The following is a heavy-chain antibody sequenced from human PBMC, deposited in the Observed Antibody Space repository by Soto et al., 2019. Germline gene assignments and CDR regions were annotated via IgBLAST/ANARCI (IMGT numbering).Heavy chain of an antibody. D-gene: IGHD6-13*01. CDR2: IRSKAYGGTT. CDR1: GFTFGDYA. V-gene: IGHV3-49*03. CDR3: TRQPLKYSSSGTERARAFDI. J-gene: IGHJ3*02. Sequence: GGSLRLSCTASGFTFGDYAMSWFRQAPGKGLEWVGFIRSKAYGGTTEYAASVKGRFTISRDDSKSIAYLQMNSLKTEDTAVYYCTRQPLKYSSSGTERARAFDIWGQGTMVTVSS.